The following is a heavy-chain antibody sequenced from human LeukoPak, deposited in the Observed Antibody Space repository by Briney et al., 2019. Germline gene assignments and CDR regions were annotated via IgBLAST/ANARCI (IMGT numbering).Heavy chain of an antibody. J-gene: IGHJ4*02. V-gene: IGHV3-30*04. CDR2: ISYDGSNK. Sequence: GGSLRLSCAASGFTFSSYAMHWVRQAPGKGLEWVAVISYDGSNKYYADSVKGRFTISRNNAKNSLYLQMNSLRAEDTAVYYCARESSGSDYWGQGTLVTVSS. CDR3: ARESSGSDY. CDR1: GFTFSSYA. D-gene: IGHD5-18*01.